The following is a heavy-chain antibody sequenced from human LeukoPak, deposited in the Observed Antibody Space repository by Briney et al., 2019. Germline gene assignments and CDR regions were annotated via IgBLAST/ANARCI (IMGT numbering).Heavy chain of an antibody. D-gene: IGHD6-19*01. CDR2: ISGSGGST. J-gene: IGHJ4*02. CDR1: GSTFSSYA. V-gene: IGHV3-23*01. CDR3: AAAAVAGMSLDY. Sequence: GGSLRLSCAASGSTFSSYAMSWVRQAPGKGLEWVSAISGSGGSTYYADSVKGRFTISRDNSKNTLYLQMNSLRAEDTAVYYCAAAAVAGMSLDYWGQGTLVTVSS.